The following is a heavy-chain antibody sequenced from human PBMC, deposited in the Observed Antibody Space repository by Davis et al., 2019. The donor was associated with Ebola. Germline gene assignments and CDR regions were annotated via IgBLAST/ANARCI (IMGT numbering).Heavy chain of an antibody. CDR1: GYTFTGYH. CDR2: INPNRGGT. CDR3: ARGSSVVTKRHYYGMDV. Sequence: AASVKVSCKASGYTFTGYHMHWLRQAPGQGLEWMGWINPNRGGTNYAQKFQGWVTMTRDTSISTAYMELSRLRSDDTAVYYCARGSSVVTKRHYYGMDVWGQGTTVTVSS. J-gene: IGHJ6*02. D-gene: IGHD4-23*01. V-gene: IGHV1-2*04.